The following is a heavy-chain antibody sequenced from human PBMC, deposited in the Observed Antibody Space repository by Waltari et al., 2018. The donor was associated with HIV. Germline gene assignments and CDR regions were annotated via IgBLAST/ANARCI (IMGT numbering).Heavy chain of an antibody. CDR3: ARGTVWGFPTVTTVYYYGMDV. D-gene: IGHD4-17*01. V-gene: IGHV1-69*06. CDR1: GGTFSSYA. CDR2: IIPIFGTA. Sequence: QVQLVQSGAEVKKPGSSVKVSCKASGGTFSSYAISWVRQAPGQGLEWMGGIIPIFGTANDAQKFQGRVTITEDKSTSTAYMELSSLRSEDTAVYYCARGTVWGFPTVTTVYYYGMDVWGQGTTVTVSS. J-gene: IGHJ6*02.